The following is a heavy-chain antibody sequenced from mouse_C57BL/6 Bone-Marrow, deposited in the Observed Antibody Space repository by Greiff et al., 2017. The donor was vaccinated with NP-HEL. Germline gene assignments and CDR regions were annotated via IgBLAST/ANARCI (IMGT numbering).Heavy chain of an antibody. V-gene: IGHV1-5*01. CDR3: TPLYYGSGFAY. Sequence: AQLQESGTVLARPGASVKMSCKTSGYTFTSYWMHWVKQRPGQGLEWIGAIYPGHSDTSYNQKFKGKAKLTAVTSASTAYMELSSLTNEDSAVYYCTPLYYGSGFAYWGQGTLVTVSA. J-gene: IGHJ3*01. CDR2: IYPGHSDT. CDR1: GYTFTSYW. D-gene: IGHD1-1*01.